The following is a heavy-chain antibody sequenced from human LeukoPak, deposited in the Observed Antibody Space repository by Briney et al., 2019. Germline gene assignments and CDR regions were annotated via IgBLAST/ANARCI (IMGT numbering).Heavy chain of an antibody. J-gene: IGHJ4*02. Sequence: PGGSLRLSCAASGFTFSSYGMHWVRQAPGKGLEWVAFIRYDGGNKYYADSVKGRFTISRDNSKNTLYLQMNSLRAEDTAVYYCAKDHSGSYDYFDYWGQGTLVTVSS. CDR2: IRYDGGNK. CDR3: AKDHSGSYDYFDY. CDR1: GFTFSSYG. V-gene: IGHV3-30*02. D-gene: IGHD1-26*01.